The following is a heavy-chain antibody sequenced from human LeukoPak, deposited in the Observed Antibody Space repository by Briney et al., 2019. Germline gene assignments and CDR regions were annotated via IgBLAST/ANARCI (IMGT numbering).Heavy chain of an antibody. CDR3: AKLLPN. CDR2: IGASDGTT. V-gene: IGHV3-23*01. CDR1: GFTFSNRS. Sequence: PGGSLRLSCAASGFTFSNRSMSWVRQAPGKGLERVSTIGASDGTTYYADSVKGRFTISRDNSKNTLYLQMNSLRAEDTAIYYCAKLLPNWGQGTLVTVSS. J-gene: IGHJ4*02.